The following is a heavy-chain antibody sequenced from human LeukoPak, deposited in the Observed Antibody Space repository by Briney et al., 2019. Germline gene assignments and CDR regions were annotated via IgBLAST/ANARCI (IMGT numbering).Heavy chain of an antibody. CDR2: ISAYNGNT. Sequence: GASVKVSCKASGYTFTSYGISWVRQAPGQGLEWMGWISAYNGNTNYAQKLQGRVTMTTDTSTSTAYMELRSLRSDDTAVYYCARDTPDDYGHYYFDYWGQGTLVTVSS. V-gene: IGHV1-18*01. CDR3: ARDTPDDYGHYYFDY. J-gene: IGHJ4*02. CDR1: GYTFTSYG. D-gene: IGHD4-17*01.